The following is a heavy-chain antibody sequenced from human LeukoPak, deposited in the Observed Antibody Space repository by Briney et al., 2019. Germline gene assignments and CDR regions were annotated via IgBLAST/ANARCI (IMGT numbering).Heavy chain of an antibody. V-gene: IGHV4-59*01. Sequence: SETLSLTCTVSGGSISSYYWSWIRQPPGKGLEWIGYIYYSGSTNYNPSLKSRVTISVDTSKNQFSLKLSSVTAADTAVYYCARDLASESGFNYWGQGTLVTFSS. J-gene: IGHJ4*02. D-gene: IGHD2-15*01. CDR3: ARDLASESGFNY. CDR2: IYYSGST. CDR1: GGSISSYY.